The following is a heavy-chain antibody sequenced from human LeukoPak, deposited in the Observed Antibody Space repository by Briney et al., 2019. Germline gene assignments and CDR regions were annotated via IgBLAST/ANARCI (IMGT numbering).Heavy chain of an antibody. J-gene: IGHJ6*03. V-gene: IGHV4-38-2*02. CDR1: GYSISSGYY. CDR2: ISHSGST. CDR3: ARETSQKGAHYMDV. Sequence: PSETLSLTCSVSGYSISSGYYWGWIRQPPGKGLEWIGSISHSGSTYYNPSLKSRVTISVDTSKNQFSLKLSSVTAADTAAYYCARETSQKGAHYMDVWGKGTTVTISS. D-gene: IGHD3-16*01.